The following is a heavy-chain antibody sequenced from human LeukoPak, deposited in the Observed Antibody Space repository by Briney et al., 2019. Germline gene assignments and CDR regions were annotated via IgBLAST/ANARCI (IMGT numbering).Heavy chain of an antibody. Sequence: PGGSLRLSCAASGFTFSSYAMHWVRQAPGKGLEWVAVISYDGSNKYYADSVKGRFTISRDNSKNTLYLQMNSLRAEDTAVYYCARAGVLRYFDWLPNYYYYGMDVWGQGTTVTVSS. CDR3: ARAGVLRYFDWLPNYYYYGMDV. J-gene: IGHJ6*02. CDR1: GFTFSSYA. D-gene: IGHD3-9*01. V-gene: IGHV3-30*04. CDR2: ISYDGSNK.